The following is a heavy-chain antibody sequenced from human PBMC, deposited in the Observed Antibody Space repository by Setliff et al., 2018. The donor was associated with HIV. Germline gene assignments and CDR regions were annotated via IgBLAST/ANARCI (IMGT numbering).Heavy chain of an antibody. CDR2: IRSKAYGATA. V-gene: IGHV3-49*04. CDR1: GFTFGDYG. J-gene: IGHJ4*02. Sequence: PGESLTISCTASGFTFGDYGMSWVRQAPGKGLEWVGFIRSKAYGATAEYAASVKGRLTISRDDSKSIAYLHMNNLKTEDTAVYYCTRFLRKRGYNYGLDYWGQGTRVTVSS. D-gene: IGHD5-18*01. CDR3: TRFLRKRGYNYGLDY.